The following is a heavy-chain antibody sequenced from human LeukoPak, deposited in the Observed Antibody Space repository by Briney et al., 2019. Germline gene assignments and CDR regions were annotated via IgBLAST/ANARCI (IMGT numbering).Heavy chain of an antibody. D-gene: IGHD2-2*01. CDR2: ISGSGGST. CDR1: GFNFSIYA. CDR3: AKDYFVSVSRRGNWFDP. J-gene: IGHJ5*02. V-gene: IGHV3-23*01. Sequence: PGGSLRLSCAASGFNFSIYAMSWVRQAPGKGLEWVSGISGSGGSTDYADSVKGRFTISRDNSKNTLHLQMNSLRVEDTAVYYCAKDYFVSVSRRGNWFDPWGQGTLVTVSS.